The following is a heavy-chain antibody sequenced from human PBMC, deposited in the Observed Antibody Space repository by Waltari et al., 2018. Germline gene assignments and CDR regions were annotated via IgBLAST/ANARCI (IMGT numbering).Heavy chain of an antibody. V-gene: IGHV4-34*01. Sequence: QVQLVESGGGVVQPGRSLRLSCAASGFTFSSYGMHWIRQPPGKGLEWIGEINHSGSTNYNPSLKSRITISVDTSKNQFSLKLSSVTAADTAVYYCARRFGESYPWDYYYGMDVWGQGTTVTVSS. D-gene: IGHD3-10*01. CDR3: ARRFGESYPWDYYYGMDV. J-gene: IGHJ6*02. CDR1: GFTFSSYG. CDR2: INHSGST.